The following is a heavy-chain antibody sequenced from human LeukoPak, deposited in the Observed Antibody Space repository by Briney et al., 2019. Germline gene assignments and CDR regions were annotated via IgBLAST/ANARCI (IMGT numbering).Heavy chain of an antibody. CDR3: ARGPVYYDILTGPPLYGMDV. V-gene: IGHV4-34*01. CDR1: GGSFSGYY. Sequence: SETLSLTCAVYGGSFSGYYWSWIRQPPGKGLEWIGEINHSGSTNYNPSLKSRVTISVDTSKNQFSLKLSSVTAADTAVYYCARGPVYYDILTGPPLYGMDVWGQGTTVTVSS. D-gene: IGHD3-9*01. J-gene: IGHJ6*02. CDR2: INHSGST.